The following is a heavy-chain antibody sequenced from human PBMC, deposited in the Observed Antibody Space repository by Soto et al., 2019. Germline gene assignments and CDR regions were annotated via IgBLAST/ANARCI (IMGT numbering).Heavy chain of an antibody. V-gene: IGHV1-2*02. D-gene: IGHD6-6*01. CDR2: INPNSGGT. J-gene: IGHJ2*01. CDR1: GYTFTGYY. CDR3: ARGFWYSSSSWYFDL. Sequence: ASVKVSCKASGYTFTGYYMHWVRQAPGQGLEWMGWINPNSGGTNYAQKFQGRVTMTRDTSISTAYMELSRLRSDDTAVYYCARGFWYSSSSWYFDLWGRGTLVTVSS.